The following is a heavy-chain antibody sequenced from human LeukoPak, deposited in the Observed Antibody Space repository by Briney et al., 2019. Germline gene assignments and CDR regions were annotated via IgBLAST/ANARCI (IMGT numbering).Heavy chain of an antibody. CDR1: GGTFSSYA. J-gene: IGHJ4*02. V-gene: IGHV1-69*05. D-gene: IGHD3-10*01. CDR3: ASHYYGSGSYYNYFDY. Sequence: SVKVSCKASGGTFSSYAISWVRQAPGQGLEWMGGIIPIFGTANYAQKFQGRVTITTDESTSTAYMELSSLRSEDTAVYYCASHYYGSGSYYNYFDYWGQGTLVTVSS. CDR2: IIPIFGTA.